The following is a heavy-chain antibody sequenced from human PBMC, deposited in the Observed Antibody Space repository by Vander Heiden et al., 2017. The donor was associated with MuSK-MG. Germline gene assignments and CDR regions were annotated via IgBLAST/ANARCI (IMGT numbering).Heavy chain of an antibody. CDR3: AIDLCWEWFHGMDV. CDR2: ISYDGSNK. V-gene: IGHV3-30*01. D-gene: IGHD3-3*01. J-gene: IGHJ6*02. Sequence: QVQLVESGGGVVQPGRSLRLSCAASGFTFSSYAMHWVRQAPGKGLEWVAVISYDGSNKYYADAVKGRFTISRDNSKNTLYLQMKSMRAEDTAVYYYAIDLCWEWFHGMDVWGQGTTVTVYS. CDR1: GFTFSSYA.